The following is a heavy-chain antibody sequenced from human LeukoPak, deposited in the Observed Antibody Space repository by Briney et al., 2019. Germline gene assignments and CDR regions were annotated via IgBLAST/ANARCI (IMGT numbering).Heavy chain of an antibody. D-gene: IGHD3-22*01. CDR1: VPTFTSYA. J-gene: IGHJ3*01. V-gene: IGHV1-69*05. CDR2: FIPIFGSP. CDR3: AGFFYHSSGAAFDL. Sequence: GSSVKVSCKATVPTFTSYAINWVRQAPGQGLAWMGGFIPIFGSPTYAQQFQGRVTFTTDESTYTAYMELSNLRSDDTAVFYCAGFFYHSSGAAFDLWGQGTMVTVSS.